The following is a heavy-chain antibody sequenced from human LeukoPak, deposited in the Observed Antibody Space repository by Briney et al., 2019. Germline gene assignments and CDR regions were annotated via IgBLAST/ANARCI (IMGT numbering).Heavy chain of an antibody. CDR2: INHSGST. J-gene: IGHJ4*02. CDR1: GGSFSGYY. D-gene: IGHD6-13*01. V-gene: IGHV4-34*01. Sequence: SETLSLTCAVYGGSFSGYYWSWIRQPPGKGLEWKGEINHSGSTNYNPSLKSRVTISVDTSKNQFSLKLSSVTAADTAVYYCARGPIAAAGTGDLIYYFDYWGQGTLVTVSS. CDR3: ARGPIAAAGTGDLIYYFDY.